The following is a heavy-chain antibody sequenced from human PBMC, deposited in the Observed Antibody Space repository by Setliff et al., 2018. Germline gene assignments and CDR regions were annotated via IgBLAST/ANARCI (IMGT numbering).Heavy chain of an antibody. J-gene: IGHJ4*02. Sequence: PGGSLRLSCTASGFTFSNAWMSWVRQPPGKGLEWIGEINHSGSTNYNPSLKSRVTISVDTSKNQFSLKLSSVTAADTALYYCTVYNTGSSKDHYWGQGTPVTVSS. CDR1: GFTFSNAW. CDR3: TVYNTGSSKDHY. D-gene: IGHD2-8*02. V-gene: IGHV4-34*08. CDR2: INHSGST.